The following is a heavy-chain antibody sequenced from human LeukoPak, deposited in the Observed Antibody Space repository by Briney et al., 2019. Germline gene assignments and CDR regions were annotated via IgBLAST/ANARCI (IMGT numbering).Heavy chain of an antibody. Sequence: GGSLRLSCAASGFTFSSYGMSWVRQAPGKGLEWVSAISGSGGSTYYADSVKGRFTISRDNSKNTLYLQMNSLRAEDTAVYYCARHGTTVTTCPYFDYWGQGTLVTVSS. CDR2: ISGSGGST. D-gene: IGHD4-17*01. V-gene: IGHV3-23*01. CDR1: GFTFSSYG. J-gene: IGHJ4*02. CDR3: ARHGTTVTTCPYFDY.